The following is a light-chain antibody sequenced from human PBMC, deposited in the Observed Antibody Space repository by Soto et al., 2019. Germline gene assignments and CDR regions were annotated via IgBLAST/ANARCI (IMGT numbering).Light chain of an antibody. V-gene: IGKV3-11*01. CDR3: QKRSNWPLT. CDR2: DAS. Sequence: EIVLTQSPATLSLSPGERATLSCRASQSVSSYLAWYQQKPGQAPRLLIYDASNRATGIPARFSGSGSGTDFTLTISSLEPEDFAVYYCQKRSNWPLTCGQGTRREIK. J-gene: IGKJ5*01. CDR1: QSVSSY.